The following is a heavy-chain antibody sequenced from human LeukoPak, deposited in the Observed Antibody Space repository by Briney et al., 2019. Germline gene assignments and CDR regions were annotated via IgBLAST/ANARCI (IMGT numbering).Heavy chain of an antibody. Sequence: SETLSLTCTVSGGSISSYYWSWIRQPPGKGLEWIGYIYYSGSTNYNPSLKSRVTISVDTSKNQFSLKLSSVTAADTAVYYCARVYDSSGYCFDYWGQGTLVTVSS. D-gene: IGHD3-22*01. CDR2: IYYSGST. CDR3: ARVYDSSGYCFDY. J-gene: IGHJ4*02. CDR1: GGSISSYY. V-gene: IGHV4-59*12.